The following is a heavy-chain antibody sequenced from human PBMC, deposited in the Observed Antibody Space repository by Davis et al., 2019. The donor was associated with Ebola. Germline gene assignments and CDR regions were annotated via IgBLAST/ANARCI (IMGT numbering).Heavy chain of an antibody. CDR2: IYYSGST. CDR3: ASRQAAPGKGPWFDP. Sequence: MPSETLSLTCTVSGGSISSSSYYWGWIRQPPGKGLEWIGCIYYSGSTYYNPSLKSRVTISVDTSKNQFSLKLSSVTAAATALYYCASRQAAPGKGPWFDPWGQGTLVTVSS. CDR1: GGSISSSSYY. D-gene: IGHD6-13*01. J-gene: IGHJ5*02. V-gene: IGHV4-39*01.